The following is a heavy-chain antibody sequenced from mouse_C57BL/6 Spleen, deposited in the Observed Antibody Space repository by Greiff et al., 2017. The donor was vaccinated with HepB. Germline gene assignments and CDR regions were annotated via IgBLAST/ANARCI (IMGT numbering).Heavy chain of an antibody. D-gene: IGHD1-1*01. CDR3: ARNYYGSSLDY. J-gene: IGHJ2*01. CDR1: GYTFTSYW. Sequence: QVHVKQSGAELAKPGASVKLSCKASGYTFTSYWMHWVNQRPGQGLEWIGYINPSSGYTKYNQKFKAKSTLTADKSSSTAYMQLSSLTYEDSAVYYCARNYYGSSLDYWGQGTTLTVSS. CDR2: INPSSGYT. V-gene: IGHV1-7*01.